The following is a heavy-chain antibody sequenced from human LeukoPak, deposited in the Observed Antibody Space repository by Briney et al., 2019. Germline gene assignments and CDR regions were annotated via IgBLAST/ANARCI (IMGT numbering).Heavy chain of an antibody. CDR2: ISSSSSYI. V-gene: IGHV3-21*04. CDR1: GFTFSSYS. D-gene: IGHD1-26*01. CDR3: AKVRVGAIRPFDY. J-gene: IGHJ4*02. Sequence: GGSLRLSCAASGFTFSSYSMNWVRQAPGKGLEWVSSISSSSSYIYYADSVKGRFTISRDNAKNSLYLQMNSLRAEDTAVYYCAKVRVGAIRPFDYWGQGTLVTVSS.